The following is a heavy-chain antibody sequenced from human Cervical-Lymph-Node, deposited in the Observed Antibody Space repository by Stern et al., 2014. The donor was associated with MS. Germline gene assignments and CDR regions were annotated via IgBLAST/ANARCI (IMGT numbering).Heavy chain of an antibody. D-gene: IGHD3-22*01. V-gene: IGHV1-69*09. CDR3: ARSPDLYDSSGYYFD. CDR2: IIPFLGIT. J-gene: IGHJ4*02. CDR1: GGTLNNDA. Sequence: VQLVESGAEVKKPGSSVKVSCKASGGTLNNDAVSWVRQAPGQGLEWIGKIIPFLGITNYAHKFQDRVTLTAAATTSYMEVSSLRSDDTAVYYCARSPDLYDSSGYYFDWGQGTLVTVSS.